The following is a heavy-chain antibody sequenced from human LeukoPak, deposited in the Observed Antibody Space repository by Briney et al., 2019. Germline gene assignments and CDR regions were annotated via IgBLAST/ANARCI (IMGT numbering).Heavy chain of an antibody. V-gene: IGHV5-10-1*01. CDR3: ARHENIFSTFDM. CDR1: GYSITSYW. D-gene: IGHD3-9*01. Sequence: GESLKISCKGSGYSITSYWISWVRQMPGKGLEWMGRIDPSDSYTNYSPSFQGHVTISADKSISTAYLQWSSLKASDTAIYYCARHENIFSTFDMWGQGTMVTVSS. J-gene: IGHJ3*02. CDR2: IDPSDSYT.